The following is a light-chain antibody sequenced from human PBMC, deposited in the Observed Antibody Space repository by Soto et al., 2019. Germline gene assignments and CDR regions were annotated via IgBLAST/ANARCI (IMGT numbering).Light chain of an antibody. Sequence: QSALTQPASVSGSPGQSISICCTGTSRDVGGYNYVSWSQPHPGKAPQLMIYEVSNRPSGVSNRFSGSKSGNTASLTISGLQAEDEADYYCSSYTSSSTYVFGTGTKVTVL. V-gene: IGLV2-14*01. CDR1: SRDVGGYNY. CDR3: SSYTSSSTYV. J-gene: IGLJ1*01. CDR2: EVS.